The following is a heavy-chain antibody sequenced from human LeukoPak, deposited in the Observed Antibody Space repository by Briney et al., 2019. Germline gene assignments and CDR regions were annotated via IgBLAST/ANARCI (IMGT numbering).Heavy chain of an antibody. V-gene: IGHV3-23*01. CDR1: GFTFSDYA. J-gene: IGHJ6*03. CDR2: ISGSGDKT. Sequence: PGGSLRLSCAASGFTFSDYAMSWVRQAPGGGLEWVSAISGSGDKTFHADSVKGRFTTSRDNSKNTLSLQMSSLRVEASAVYFCAKDTSAWWYHRAYMNVWGTGTTVTVSS. D-gene: IGHD2-15*01. CDR3: AKDTSAWWYHRAYMNV.